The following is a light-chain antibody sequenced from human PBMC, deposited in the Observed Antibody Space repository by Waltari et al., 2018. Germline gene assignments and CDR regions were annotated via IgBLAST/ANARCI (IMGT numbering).Light chain of an antibody. CDR3: CSYAGSGPWV. CDR2: GG. J-gene: IGLJ3*02. Sequence: QSALTQPASVSGSPGQSVTSPCPATASDVGTYKSVSWYQQHPGKAPKLILSGGSSRFSGSKSGNTASLTISGLQAEDEAHYYCCSYAGSGPWVFGGGTKLTVL. V-gene: IGLV2-23*01. CDR1: ASDVGTYKS.